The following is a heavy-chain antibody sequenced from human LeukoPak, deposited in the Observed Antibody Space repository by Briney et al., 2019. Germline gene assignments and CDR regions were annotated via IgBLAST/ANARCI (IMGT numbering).Heavy chain of an antibody. V-gene: IGHV4-34*01. CDR2: INHSGTT. CDR3: ERWGSGWAYFDI. CDR1: GGSFRGYY. J-gene: IGHJ3*02. D-gene: IGHD6-19*01. Sequence: PSETLSLTCAVYGGSFRGYYGSWSRQPPGKGLEWIGEINHSGTTNYNPSLKSPVTISVDTSKNQFSLKLSSVTAADTAVYYCERWGSGWAYFDIWGEGTMVTVSS.